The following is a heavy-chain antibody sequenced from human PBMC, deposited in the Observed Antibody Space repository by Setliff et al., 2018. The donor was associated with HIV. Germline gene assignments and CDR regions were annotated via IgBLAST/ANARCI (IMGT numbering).Heavy chain of an antibody. V-gene: IGHV4-34*01. CDR3: ARVPFTTGFDY. CDR1: GGSFSGYY. Sequence: SETLSLTCAFNGGSFSGYYWMWIRQSPGEGLEWIGEINHSGGTHYNPSLRSRVTISVDTSKNHFSLKLSSVTAADTAVFYCARVPFTTGFDYWGQGILVTVSS. J-gene: IGHJ4*02. CDR2: INHSGGT. D-gene: IGHD3-3*01.